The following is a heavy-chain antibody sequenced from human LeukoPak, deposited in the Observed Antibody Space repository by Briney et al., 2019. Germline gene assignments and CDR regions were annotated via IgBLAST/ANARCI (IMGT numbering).Heavy chain of an antibody. CDR2: IKQDGSEK. V-gene: IGHV3-7*01. CDR3: ARVDYYDTHYGMDV. CDR1: GFTFSSYW. Sequence: QPGGSLRLSCAASGFTFSSYWMSWVRQAPGKGLEWVANIKQDGSEKYYVDSVKGRFTISRDNAKNSLYLQMNSLRAEETAVYYCARVDYYDTHYGMDVWGQGTTVTVSS. J-gene: IGHJ6*02. D-gene: IGHD3-22*01.